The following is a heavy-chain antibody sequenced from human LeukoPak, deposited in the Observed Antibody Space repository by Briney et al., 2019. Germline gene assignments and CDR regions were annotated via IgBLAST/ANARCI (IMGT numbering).Heavy chain of an antibody. CDR2: ISSSSSYI. Sequence: GGSLRLSCAASGFTFSSYSMNWVRQAPGKGLEWVSSISSSSSYIYYADSVKGRFTISRDNAKNSLYLQMNSLRAEDTAVYYCARAGYCSSTSCYLAPGAFDIWGQGTMVTVSS. CDR1: GFTFSSYS. D-gene: IGHD2-2*01. J-gene: IGHJ3*02. V-gene: IGHV3-21*01. CDR3: ARAGYCSSTSCYLAPGAFDI.